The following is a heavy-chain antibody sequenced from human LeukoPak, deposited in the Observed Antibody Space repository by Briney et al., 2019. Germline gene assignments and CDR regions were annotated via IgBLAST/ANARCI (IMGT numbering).Heavy chain of an antibody. CDR3: ARRSGWDAFDI. J-gene: IGHJ3*02. CDR1: GGSISSYY. Sequence: SETLSLTCTVSGGSISSYYWSWIRQPPGKGLEWIGYIYYSGSTNYNPSLKSRVTISVDTSKNQFSLKLSSVTAADTAVYYCARRSGWDAFDIWGQGTMVTVSS. CDR2: IYYSGST. V-gene: IGHV4-59*01. D-gene: IGHD6-19*01.